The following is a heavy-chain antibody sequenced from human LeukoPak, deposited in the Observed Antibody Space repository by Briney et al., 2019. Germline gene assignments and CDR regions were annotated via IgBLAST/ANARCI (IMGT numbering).Heavy chain of an antibody. CDR3: ARYFHGSGTYYKIPPGY. D-gene: IGHD3-10*01. J-gene: IGHJ4*02. V-gene: IGHV3-30*01. CDR1: GFTFSGHA. CDR2: ISYDGSIK. Sequence: GGFLRLSCAASGFTFSGHAIHWVRQAPGKGLEWVAVISYDGSIKYHADSVKGRFTISRDNSKNTVSLHMNSLRAEDTAVYYCARYFHGSGTYYKIPPGYWGQGTLVTVSS.